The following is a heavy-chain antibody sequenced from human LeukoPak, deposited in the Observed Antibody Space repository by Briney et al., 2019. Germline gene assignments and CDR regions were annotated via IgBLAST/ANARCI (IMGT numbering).Heavy chain of an antibody. Sequence: ASVKVSCKASGYSFTGHYMHWVRQAPGQGLEWMGWINPKSGGTNYAQKFQGRVTMTRDTSISTAYMHMSSLRSDDTAVYYCARNLWFGESSDAFDMWGQGIMVTVSS. CDR2: INPKSGGT. V-gene: IGHV1-2*02. CDR3: ARNLWFGESSDAFDM. D-gene: IGHD3-10*01. CDR1: GYSFTGHY. J-gene: IGHJ3*02.